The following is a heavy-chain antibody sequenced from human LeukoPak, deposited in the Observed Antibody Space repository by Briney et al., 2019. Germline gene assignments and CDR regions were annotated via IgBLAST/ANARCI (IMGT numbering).Heavy chain of an antibody. V-gene: IGHV1-18*01. J-gene: IGHJ5*02. CDR3: ARDLIGYSSGTNWFDP. CDR2: ISAYNGNK. CDR1: GYTFTSYG. Sequence: GASVKVSCKASGYTFTSYGISWVRQAPGQGLEGMGWISAYNGNKNYAQKLQGRDKMTTDTSTSTAYMELRSLRSDDTAVYYCARDLIGYSSGTNWFDPWGQGTLVTVSS. D-gene: IGHD6-19*01.